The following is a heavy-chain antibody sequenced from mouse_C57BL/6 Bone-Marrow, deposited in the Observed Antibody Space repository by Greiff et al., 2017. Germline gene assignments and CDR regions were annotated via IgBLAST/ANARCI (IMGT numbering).Heavy chain of an antibody. CDR3: ARSYSKEVAY. D-gene: IGHD2-5*01. CDR1: GYTFTGYW. J-gene: IGHJ3*01. CDR2: IVPGSGGT. V-gene: IGHV1-9*01. Sequence: QVQLKQSGAELMKPGASVKLSCKATGYTFTGYWIEWVKQRPGHGLEWIGWIVPGSGGTNYNEKFKGKATLTADTSSNTAYMQLSSLTTEDSAIYYCARSYSKEVAYWGQGTLVTVSA.